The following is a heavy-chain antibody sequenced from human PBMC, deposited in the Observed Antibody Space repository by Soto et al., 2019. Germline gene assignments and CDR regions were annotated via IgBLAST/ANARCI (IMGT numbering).Heavy chain of an antibody. Sequence: ASVKGSCKVSGYTLTELSMHWVRQAPGKGLEWMGSFDPEDSEKIYTQKFQGRVTLTGDTSTDTAYMELTRRRYEERAGDYRATSLKLPLGLDVWGQASSFTVSS. CDR3: ATSLKLPLGLDV. CDR1: GYTLTELS. D-gene: IGHD2-15*01. CDR2: FDPEDSEK. V-gene: IGHV1-24*01. J-gene: IGHJ6*02.